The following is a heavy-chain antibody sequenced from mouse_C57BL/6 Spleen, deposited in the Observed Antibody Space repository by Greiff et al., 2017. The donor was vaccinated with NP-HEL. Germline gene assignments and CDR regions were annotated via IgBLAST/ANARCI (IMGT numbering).Heavy chain of an antibody. CDR2: INPYNGGT. V-gene: IGHV1-19*01. CDR1: GYTFTDYY. J-gene: IGHJ2*01. Sequence: EVQLQQSGPVLVKPGASVKMSCKASGYTFTDYYMNWVKQSHGKSLEWIGVINPYNGGTSYNQKFKGKATLTVDKSSSTAYMELNSLTSEDSAVYYCARGTGLGSGYYFDYWGQGTTLTVSS. D-gene: IGHD3-2*02. CDR3: ARGTGLGSGYYFDY.